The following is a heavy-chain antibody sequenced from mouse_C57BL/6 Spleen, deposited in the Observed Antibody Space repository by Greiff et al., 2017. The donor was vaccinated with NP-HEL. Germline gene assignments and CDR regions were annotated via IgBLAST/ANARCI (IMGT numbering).Heavy chain of an antibody. Sequence: QVHVKQPGAELVKPGASVKLSCKASGYTFTSYWMHWVKQRPGQGLEWIGMIHPNSGSTNYNEKFKSKATLTVDKSSSTAYMQLSSLTSEDSAVYYCARGELGQGFDYWGQGTTLTVSS. J-gene: IGHJ2*01. V-gene: IGHV1-64*01. CDR3: ARGELGQGFDY. CDR2: IHPNSGST. D-gene: IGHD4-1*01. CDR1: GYTFTSYW.